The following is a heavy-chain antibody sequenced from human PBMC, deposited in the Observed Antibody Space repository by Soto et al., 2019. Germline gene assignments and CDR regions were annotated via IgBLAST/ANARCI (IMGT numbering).Heavy chain of an antibody. CDR2: ISPHTGGT. J-gene: IGHJ6*02. Sequence: ASVKVSCKASGYTFNRYYMHWVRQAPGPGLEWMGWISPHTGGTTYAQKFQGRVTMTRDTSVSTAYMELSSLRSEDTAVYYCARVTMVTDYYYYGMDVWGQGTTVTVSS. D-gene: IGHD5-18*01. CDR3: ARVTMVTDYYYYGMDV. CDR1: GYTFNRYY. V-gene: IGHV1-2*02.